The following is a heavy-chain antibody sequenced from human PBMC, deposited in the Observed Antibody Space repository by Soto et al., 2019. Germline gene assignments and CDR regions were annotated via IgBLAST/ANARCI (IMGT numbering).Heavy chain of an antibody. D-gene: IGHD6-19*01. CDR1: NGSISSRYY. V-gene: IGHV4-39*01. CDR2: IYYVGST. J-gene: IGHJ2*01. CDR3: ARTAVATHCDFDL. Sequence: LQLQESGPGLVKPSETLSLTCTVSNGSISSRYYWGWLRPTPGKGLERIASIYYVGSTYNNPSHESKGTIPVDTSNNQFSLRLNSVTATDTAVDYCARTAVATHCDFDLWGRGTLVT.